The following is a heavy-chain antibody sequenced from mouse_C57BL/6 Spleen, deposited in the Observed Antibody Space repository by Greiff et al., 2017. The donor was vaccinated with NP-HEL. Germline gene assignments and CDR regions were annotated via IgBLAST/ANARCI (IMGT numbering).Heavy chain of an antibody. CDR3: ARSSYDYDGAGFAY. CDR1: GYAFSSSW. Sequence: QVQLQQSGPELVKPGASVKISCKASGYAFSSSWMNWVKQRPGKGLEWIGRIYPGDGDTNYNGKFKGKATLTADKSSSTAYMQLSSLTSEDSAVYFCARSSYDYDGAGFAYWGQGTLVTVSA. J-gene: IGHJ3*01. V-gene: IGHV1-82*01. D-gene: IGHD2-4*01. CDR2: IYPGDGDT.